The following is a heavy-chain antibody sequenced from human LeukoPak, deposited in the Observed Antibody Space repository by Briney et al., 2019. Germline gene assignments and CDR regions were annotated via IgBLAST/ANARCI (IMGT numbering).Heavy chain of an antibody. Sequence: ASVPVSFMASRYTFTDYYMHSVRQARGREREWMRWINPNSGGTNYAQKFQSRITMTRDTSIRTAYMERISLTADDTAMYYCASGASAFDYWGQGTLVTVSS. V-gene: IGHV1-2*02. CDR1: RYTFTDYY. CDR3: ASGASAFDY. CDR2: INPNSGGT. D-gene: IGHD3-16*01. J-gene: IGHJ4*02.